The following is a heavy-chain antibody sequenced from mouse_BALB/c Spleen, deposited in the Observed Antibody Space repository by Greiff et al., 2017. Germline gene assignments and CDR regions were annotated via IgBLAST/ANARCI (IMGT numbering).Heavy chain of an antibody. CDR2: IRLKSNNYAT. V-gene: IGHV6-6*02. CDR1: GFTFSNYW. D-gene: IGHD1-1*01. Sequence: EVKLQESGGGLVQPGGSMKLSCVASGFTFSNYWMNWVRQSPEKGLEWVAEIRLKSNNYATHYAESVKGRFTISRDDSKSSVYLQMNNLRAEDTGIYYCTRAYYYGSSYDYAMDYWGQGTSVTVSS. J-gene: IGHJ4*01. CDR3: TRAYYYGSSYDYAMDY.